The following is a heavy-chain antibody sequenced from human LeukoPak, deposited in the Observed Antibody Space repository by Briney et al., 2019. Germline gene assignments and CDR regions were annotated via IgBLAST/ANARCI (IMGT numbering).Heavy chain of an antibody. V-gene: IGHV3-21*01. CDR3: AKFQAGGFDY. CDR2: ISSSSSYV. Sequence: GGSLRLSCAASGFTFSSYEMNWVRQAPGKGLEWVSSISSSSSYVYYADSVKGRFTISRDNAKNSLYLQMNSLRAEDTAVYYCAKFQAGGFDYWGQGALVTVSS. CDR1: GFTFSSYE. D-gene: IGHD3-16*01. J-gene: IGHJ4*02.